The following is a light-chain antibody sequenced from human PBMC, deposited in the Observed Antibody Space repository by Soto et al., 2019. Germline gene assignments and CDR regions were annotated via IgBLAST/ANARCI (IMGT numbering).Light chain of an antibody. V-gene: IGLV2-14*02. CDR3: SSYTNTSTLM. J-gene: IGLJ3*02. Sequence: QSALTQPASVSGSPGQSITISCTGTSSDVGAYNLVSWYQQHPGRAPKLFIFDVSDRPSGVSTRFSGSKSGNTASLTISGLQAEDEEFYYCSSYTNTSTLMFGGGTKLTVL. CDR2: DVS. CDR1: SSDVGAYNL.